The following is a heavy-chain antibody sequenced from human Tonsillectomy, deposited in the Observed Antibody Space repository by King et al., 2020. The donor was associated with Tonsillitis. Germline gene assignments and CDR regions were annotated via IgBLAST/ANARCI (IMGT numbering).Heavy chain of an antibody. J-gene: IGHJ5*02. D-gene: IGHD3-22*01. Sequence: VQLVESGAEVKKPGSSVNVSCKASGGIFSTYAISWVRQTPGQGLEWMGRIIPMLNRVNYAQKFQGRVTITADRSTTTSYLELTSLRSEDTAMFYCARDSEENYYDDSAYSFTWVQGTLVTVSS. CDR3: ARDSEENYYDDSAYSFT. V-gene: IGHV1-69*09. CDR2: IIPMLNRV. CDR1: GGIFSTYA.